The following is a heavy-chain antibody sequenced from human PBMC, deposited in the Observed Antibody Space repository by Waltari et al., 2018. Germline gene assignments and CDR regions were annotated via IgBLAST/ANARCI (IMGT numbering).Heavy chain of an antibody. J-gene: IGHJ4*02. CDR1: GYSISSGYS. V-gene: IGHV4-38-2*01. D-gene: IGHD6-13*01. CDR2: IYHSGST. Sequence: QVQLQESGPGLVKPSETLSLTCAVSGYSISSGYSWGWIRQPPGKGLEWIGSIYHSGSTYYNPSLKSRVTISVDTSKNQFSLKLSSVTAADTAVYYCARLSSSSPPLFDYWGQGTLVTVSS. CDR3: ARLSSSSPPLFDY.